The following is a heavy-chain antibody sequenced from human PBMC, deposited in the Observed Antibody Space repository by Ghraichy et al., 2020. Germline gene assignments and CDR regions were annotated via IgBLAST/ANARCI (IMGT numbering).Heavy chain of an antibody. J-gene: IGHJ4*02. Sequence: GSLRLSCVVSGFTFSSHWMTWVRQAPGKGLEWVASIKEDGSENFYVDSVKGRFTISRDNAKSSLHLQMHSLRGDDTAVYYCARGLGAFNYWGQGTLVTVSS. D-gene: IGHD4/OR15-4a*01. V-gene: IGHV3-7*03. CDR2: IKEDGSEN. CDR3: ARGLGAFNY. CDR1: GFTFSSHW.